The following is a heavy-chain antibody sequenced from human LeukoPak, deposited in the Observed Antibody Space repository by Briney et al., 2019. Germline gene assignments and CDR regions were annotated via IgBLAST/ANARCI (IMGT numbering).Heavy chain of an antibody. CDR1: GYTFTSYG. V-gene: IGHV1-18*01. J-gene: IGHJ4*02. Sequence: ASVKVSCKASGYTFTSYGIAWVRQAPGQGLQWMGWISANNGDTSYSQKLQGGATMTTDTSTNTAYMELRSLTSDDTAVYYCARDPPGLTLGSPGDYWGQGTLVIVSS. CDR2: ISANNGDT. D-gene: IGHD3-16*01. CDR3: ARDPPGLTLGSPGDY.